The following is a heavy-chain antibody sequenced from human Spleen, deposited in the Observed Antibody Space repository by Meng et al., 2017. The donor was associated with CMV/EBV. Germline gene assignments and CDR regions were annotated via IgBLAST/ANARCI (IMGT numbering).Heavy chain of an antibody. Sequence: SCAASGFTFSSYAMHWVRQAPGKGLEWVAVISYDGSNKYYADSVKGRFTISRDNSKNTLYLQMNSLRAEDTAVYYCARRIQPYYLDYWGQGTLVTVSS. CDR3: ARRIQPYYLDY. CDR1: GFTFSSYA. V-gene: IGHV3-30*04. CDR2: ISYDGSNK. J-gene: IGHJ4*02. D-gene: IGHD5-18*01.